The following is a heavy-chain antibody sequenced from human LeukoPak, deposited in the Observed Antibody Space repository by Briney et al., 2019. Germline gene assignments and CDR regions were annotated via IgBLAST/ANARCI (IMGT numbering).Heavy chain of an antibody. Sequence: SETLSLTCTVSGGSISSSSYYWGWIRQPPGKGLEWIGSIYYSGSTYYNPSLKSRVTISVDTSKNQFSLKLSSVTAADTAVYYCAREGSGWSDVDYWGQGTLVTVSS. D-gene: IGHD6-19*01. CDR2: IYYSGST. V-gene: IGHV4-39*07. CDR1: GGSISSSSYY. CDR3: AREGSGWSDVDY. J-gene: IGHJ4*02.